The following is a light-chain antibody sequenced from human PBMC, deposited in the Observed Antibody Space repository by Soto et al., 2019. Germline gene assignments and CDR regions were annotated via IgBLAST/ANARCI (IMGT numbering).Light chain of an antibody. Sequence: ALTQPPSVSGSPGQSVTISCTGTSSDVGSYNRVAWYQQSPGTAPKLIIYEVSNRPSGAADRFSGSKSGNTASLTISGLQAEDEADYYCSSYTSSSTFVLGTGTKVTVL. V-gene: IGLV2-18*02. CDR1: SSDVGSYNR. CDR2: EVS. CDR3: SSYTSSSTFV. J-gene: IGLJ1*01.